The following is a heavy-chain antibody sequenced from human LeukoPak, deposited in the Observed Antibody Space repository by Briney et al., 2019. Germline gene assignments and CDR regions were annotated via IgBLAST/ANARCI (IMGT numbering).Heavy chain of an antibody. D-gene: IGHD2-2*01. V-gene: IGHV1-18*01. CDR3: ATDLYDIVVVPADESGFDY. CDR1: GYTFTSYG. CDR2: ISAYNGNR. J-gene: IGHJ4*02. Sequence: ASVKVSYKASGYTFTSYGISWVRQAPGQGLEWMGWISAYNGNRKYAQERQGRVTMTTDTSTSTAYMQLSSLRSDDTALYYCATDLYDIVVVPADESGFDYWGQGTLVTVSS.